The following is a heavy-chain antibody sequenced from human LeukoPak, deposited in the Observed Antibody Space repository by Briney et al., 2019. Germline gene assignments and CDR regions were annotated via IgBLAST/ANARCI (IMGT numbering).Heavy chain of an antibody. D-gene: IGHD6-19*01. J-gene: IGHJ4*02. V-gene: IGHV4-39*01. CDR3: ASGTGIAVAGTPYHFDY. Sequence: SETLSLTCTVSGGSISSGSYYWGWIRQPPGKGLEWIGSIYYSGSTYYNPSLKSRVTISVDTSKNQFSLKLSSVTAADTAVYYCASGTGIAVAGTPYHFDYWGQGTLVTVSS. CDR2: IYYSGST. CDR1: GGSISSGSYY.